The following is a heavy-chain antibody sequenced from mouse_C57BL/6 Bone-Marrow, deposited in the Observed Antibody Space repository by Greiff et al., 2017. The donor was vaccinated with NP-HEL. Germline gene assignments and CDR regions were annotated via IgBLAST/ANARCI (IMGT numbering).Heavy chain of an antibody. V-gene: IGHV5-6*02. Sequence: EVKLVESGGDLVKPGGSLKLSCAASGFTFSSYGMSWVRQTPDKRLEWVATISSGGSYTYYPDSVKGRFTISRDNAKNTLYLQMSSLKSEDTAMYYCARHYGPYYYAMDYWGQGTSGTVSS. J-gene: IGHJ4*01. CDR3: ARHYGPYYYAMDY. CDR1: GFTFSSYG. CDR2: ISSGGSYT. D-gene: IGHD1-1*02.